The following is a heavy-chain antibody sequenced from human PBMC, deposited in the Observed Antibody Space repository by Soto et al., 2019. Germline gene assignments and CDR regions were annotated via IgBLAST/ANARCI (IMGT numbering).Heavy chain of an antibody. CDR3: ARVEYYDFWSGYYGPGWFDP. CDR1: GVSISSYY. Sequence: SETLSLTGTASGVSISSYYWSWIRPPPGKGLEWIGYIYYSGSTNYNPSLKSRVTISVDTSKNHFSLKLSSVTAADTAVYYCARVEYYDFWSGYYGPGWFDPWGQGTLVTVSS. V-gene: IGHV4-59*01. CDR2: IYYSGST. D-gene: IGHD3-3*01. J-gene: IGHJ5*02.